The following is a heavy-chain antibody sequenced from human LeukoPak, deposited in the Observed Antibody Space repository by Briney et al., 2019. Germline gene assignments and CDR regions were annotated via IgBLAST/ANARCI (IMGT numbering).Heavy chain of an antibody. Sequence: PGRSLRLSCAASGFTFSSDAMHWVRQAPGKGLEWVAVISYDGSNKYYADSVKGRFTISRDNSKNTLYLQMNSLRAEDTAVYYCARDRSLDYWGQGTLVTVSS. V-gene: IGHV3-30-3*01. J-gene: IGHJ4*02. CDR3: ARDRSLDY. CDR1: GFTFSSDA. CDR2: ISYDGSNK.